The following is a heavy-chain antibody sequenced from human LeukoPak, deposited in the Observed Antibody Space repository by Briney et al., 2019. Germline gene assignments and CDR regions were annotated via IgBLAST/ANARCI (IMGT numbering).Heavy chain of an antibody. CDR1: GFTFSSYS. Sequence: GGSLRLSCAASGFTFSSYSMNWVRQAPGKGLEWVSYISSSSSTIYYADSVKGRFTISRDNAKNSLYLQMNSLRAEDTAVYYCARVTPFGVVTGGNFDYWGQGTLVTVSS. V-gene: IGHV3-48*01. J-gene: IGHJ4*02. D-gene: IGHD3-3*01. CDR3: ARVTPFGVVTGGNFDY. CDR2: ISSSSSTI.